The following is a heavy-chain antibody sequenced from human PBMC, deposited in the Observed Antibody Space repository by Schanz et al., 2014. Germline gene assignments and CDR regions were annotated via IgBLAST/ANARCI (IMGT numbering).Heavy chain of an antibody. D-gene: IGHD3-10*01. CDR1: GYTFSSYG. CDR2: MNPDSGNT. CDR3: ARAKRFGDMDV. Sequence: QVQLVQSGAEVKKPGASVKVSCKASGYTFSSYGITWVRQAPGQGLEWMGWMNPDSGNTGYAQKFQGRVTLTTDTSTSTAYMELRNLRSDDTAVYYCARAKRFGDMDVWGKGTTVTVSS. J-gene: IGHJ6*04. V-gene: IGHV1-18*01.